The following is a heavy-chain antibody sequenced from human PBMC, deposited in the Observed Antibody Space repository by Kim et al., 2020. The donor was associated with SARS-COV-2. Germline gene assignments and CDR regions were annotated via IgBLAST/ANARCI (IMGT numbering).Heavy chain of an antibody. J-gene: IGHJ5*02. CDR3: ARAASHSSSSGYNWFDP. Sequence: SETLSLTCAVYGGSFSGYYWSWIRQPPGKGLEWIGEINHSGSTNYNPSLKSRVTISVDTSKNQFSLKLSSVTAADTAVYYCARAASHSSSSGYNWFDPWGQGTLVTVSS. D-gene: IGHD6-6*01. CDR2: INHSGST. V-gene: IGHV4-34*01. CDR1: GGSFSGYY.